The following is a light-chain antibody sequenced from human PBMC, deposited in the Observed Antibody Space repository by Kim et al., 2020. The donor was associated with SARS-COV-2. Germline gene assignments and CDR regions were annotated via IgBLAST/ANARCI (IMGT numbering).Light chain of an antibody. J-gene: IGKJ4*01. Sequence: EIVLTQSPTTLSLSPGERVSLSCRASQNVGSHLAWYQQKPGQAPRLLLYDASNRATGIPARFSGSGSGSDFTLTISSLEPEDFAVYYCQQRSNWPLTFGGGTKVDIK. V-gene: IGKV3-11*01. CDR3: QQRSNWPLT. CDR1: QNVGSH. CDR2: DAS.